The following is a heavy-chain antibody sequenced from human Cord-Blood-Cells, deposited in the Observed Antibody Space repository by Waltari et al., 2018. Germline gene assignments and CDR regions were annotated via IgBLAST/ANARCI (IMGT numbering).Heavy chain of an antibody. CDR1: GGAFSGTY. V-gene: IGHV4-34*01. D-gene: IGHD6-6*01. J-gene: IGHJ1*01. Sequence: QVQLQQWGAGLLKPSETLSLTCAVYGGAFSGTYRSRYSQPPGKGLEWIGEINHSGSTNYNPSLKSRVTISVDTSKNQFSLKLSSVTAADTAVYYCARGSRIIAARVDFQHWGQGTLVTVSS. CDR3: ARGSRIIAARVDFQH. CDR2: INHSGST.